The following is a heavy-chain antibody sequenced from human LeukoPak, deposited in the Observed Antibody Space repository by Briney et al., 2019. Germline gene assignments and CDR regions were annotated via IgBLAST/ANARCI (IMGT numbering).Heavy chain of an antibody. D-gene: IGHD3-3*01. CDR3: ARRYYDFWSGYYFRGGCDP. Sequence: SETLSLTCTVSGGSISSSSYYWGWIRQPPGKGLEWIGSIYYSGSTYYNPSLKSRVTISVDTSKNQFSLKLSSVTAADTAVYYCARRYYDFWSGYYFRGGCDPWGQGTLVSV. CDR1: GGSISSSSYY. V-gene: IGHV4-39*07. CDR2: IYYSGST. J-gene: IGHJ5*02.